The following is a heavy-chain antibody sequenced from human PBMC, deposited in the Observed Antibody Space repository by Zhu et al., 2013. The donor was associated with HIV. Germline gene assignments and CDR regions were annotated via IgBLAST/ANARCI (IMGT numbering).Heavy chain of an antibody. CDR2: ISWNSGSI. V-gene: IGHV3-9*01. CDR1: GFTFDDYA. D-gene: IGHD4-17*01. CDR3: AKDMYGDLEYYFDY. J-gene: IGHJ4*02. Sequence: EVQLVESGGGLVQPGRSLRLSCAASGFTFDDYAMHWVRQAPGKGLEWVSGISWNSGSIGYADSVKGRFTISRDNAKNSLYLQMNSLRAEDTALYYCAKDMYGDLEYYFDYWGQGTLVTVSS.